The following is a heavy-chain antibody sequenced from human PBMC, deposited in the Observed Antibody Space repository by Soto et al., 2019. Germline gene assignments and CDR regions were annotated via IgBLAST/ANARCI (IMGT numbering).Heavy chain of an antibody. CDR2: VTGNGGST. CDR1: GFTFSSYA. Sequence: GGSLRLSCAASGFTFSSYAVTWVRQAPGQGLEWVSTVTGNGGSTYYADSVKGRFTISRDNSKDSLYLQMNSLSAEDTAVYYCAKGRGSSNWYSFDYWGRGTLVTVSS. D-gene: IGHD6-13*01. J-gene: IGHJ4*02. V-gene: IGHV3-23*01. CDR3: AKGRGSSNWYSFDY.